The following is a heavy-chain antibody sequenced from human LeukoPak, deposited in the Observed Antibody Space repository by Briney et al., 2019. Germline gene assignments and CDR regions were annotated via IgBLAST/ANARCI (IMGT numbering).Heavy chain of an antibody. J-gene: IGHJ4*02. D-gene: IGHD6-13*01. CDR2: IYHSGST. CDR1: GGSISSSNW. CDR3: ARSQGYSSSWYGGRDY. V-gene: IGHV4-4*02. Sequence: PSETLSLTCAVSGGSISSSNWWSWVRQPPGKGLEWIGEIYHSGSTNYNPSLKSRVTISVDKSKNQFSLKLSSVTAADTAVYYCARSQGYSSSWYGGRDYWGQGTLVTVSS.